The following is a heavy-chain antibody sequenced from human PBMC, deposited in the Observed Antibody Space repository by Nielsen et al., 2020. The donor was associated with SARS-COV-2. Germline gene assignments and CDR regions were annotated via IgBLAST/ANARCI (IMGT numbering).Heavy chain of an antibody. Sequence: GESLKISCKGSGYKFDTYWITWVRQLPGKGLEWLGRIDPTHSYTHYSPSFQGHVTMSVDESITTAYLQWSSLKASDSAIYYCARRDPYYYYYLDVWGTGTTVTVSS. CDR2: IDPTHSYT. V-gene: IGHV5-10-1*01. CDR1: GYKFDTYW. CDR3: ARRDPYYYYYLDV. D-gene: IGHD2-21*01. J-gene: IGHJ6*03.